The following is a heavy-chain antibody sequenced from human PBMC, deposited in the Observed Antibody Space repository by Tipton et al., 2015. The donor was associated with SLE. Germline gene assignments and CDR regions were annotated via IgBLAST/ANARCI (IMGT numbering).Heavy chain of an antibody. V-gene: IGHV4-39*02. CDR1: GVSISTSRYY. CDR3: ARENIVVVPASMRHYYYFYMDV. J-gene: IGHJ6*03. Sequence: TLSLTCSVSGVSISTSRYYWGWIRQSPGQGLEWVGSLYAGGSTYFHPSLKSRASISADASKNHFSLKLNSVTAADTAVYYCARENIVVVPASMRHYYYFYMDVWGKGTTVTVSS. CDR2: LYAGGST. D-gene: IGHD2-2*01.